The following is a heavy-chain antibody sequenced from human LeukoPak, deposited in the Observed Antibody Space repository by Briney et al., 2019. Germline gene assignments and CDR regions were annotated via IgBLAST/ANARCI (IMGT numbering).Heavy chain of an antibody. V-gene: IGHV4-39*01. Sequence: PSETLSLTCSVSGGSISSSTSYWGWIRQPPGKGLEWIGTIYYSGSTYYNPSLKSRVTISVDTSKNQFSLKLGSVTAADTAVYYCARTESYDILTGYWYFDYWGQGILVTVSS. CDR3: ARTESYDILTGYWYFDY. CDR1: GGSISSSTSY. CDR2: IYYSGST. J-gene: IGHJ4*02. D-gene: IGHD3-9*01.